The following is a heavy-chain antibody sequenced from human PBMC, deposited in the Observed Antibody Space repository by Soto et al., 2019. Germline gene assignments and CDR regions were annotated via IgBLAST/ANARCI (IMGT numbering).Heavy chain of an antibody. CDR3: AGAVGHRTVPDH. V-gene: IGHV4-4*02. J-gene: IGHJ4*02. CDR1: GDSVTSDHW. D-gene: IGHD1-1*01. Sequence: QVHLRESGPGLVKPSGTLSLICVVSGDSVTSDHWWTWVRQPPGKGLEWIGEIFDAGDTNYNPSLESRLTLSVDKSKRQFSLRMTSVTAADTAIYYCAGAVGHRTVPDHWGPGTLVTVSS. CDR2: IFDAGDT.